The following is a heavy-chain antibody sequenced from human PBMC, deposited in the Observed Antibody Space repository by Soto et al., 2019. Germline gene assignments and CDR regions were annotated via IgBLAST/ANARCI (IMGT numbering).Heavy chain of an antibody. V-gene: IGHV3-23*01. Sequence: GGSLRLSCAASGFTFSSYAMSWVRQAPGKGLEWVSAISGSGGSTYYADSVKGRFTISRDNSKNTLYLQMNSLRAEDTAVYYCAKDRSYYDILTGYSSYYGMDVWGQGTTVTVPS. CDR2: ISGSGGST. CDR3: AKDRSYYDILTGYSSYYGMDV. J-gene: IGHJ6*01. CDR1: GFTFSSYA. D-gene: IGHD3-9*01.